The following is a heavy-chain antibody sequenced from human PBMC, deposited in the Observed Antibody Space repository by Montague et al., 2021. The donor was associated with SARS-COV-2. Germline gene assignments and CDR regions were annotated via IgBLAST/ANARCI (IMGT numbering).Heavy chain of an antibody. CDR2: ISSSSSYI. V-gene: IGHV3-21*01. J-gene: IGHJ4*02. CDR3: ARDDFRIAAAVFDY. D-gene: IGHD6-13*01. CDR1: GFTFSSYS. Sequence: SLRLSCAASGFTFSSYSMDWVRQAPGKGLEWVSSISSSSSYIYYADSVKGQFTISRDNAKNSLYLQMNSLRAEDTAVYYCARDDFRIAAAVFDYWGQGTLVTVSS.